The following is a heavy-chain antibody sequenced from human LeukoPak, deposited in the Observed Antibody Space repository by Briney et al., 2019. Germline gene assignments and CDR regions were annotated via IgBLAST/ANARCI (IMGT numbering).Heavy chain of an antibody. CDR3: ARVAQKLERIAVAGTSEWRANWYFDL. J-gene: IGHJ2*01. Sequence: SETLSRACTVSGGSISSYYWSWIRQPAGKGLESLGRINASGSTKYNPSLKSRVTMSVDTSQNQFFLKVNSVTAADTAVYYCARVAQKLERIAVAGTSEWRANWYFDLWGRGTLVTVSS. CDR2: INASGST. D-gene: IGHD6-19*01. V-gene: IGHV4-4*07. CDR1: GGSISSYY.